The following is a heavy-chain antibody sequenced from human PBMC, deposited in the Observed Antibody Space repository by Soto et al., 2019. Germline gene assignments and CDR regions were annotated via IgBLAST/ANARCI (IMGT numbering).Heavy chain of an antibody. J-gene: IGHJ4*02. Sequence: GGSLRLSCAASGLTFTSYSMNWVRQAPGKGLEWVSFISSSSSTVYYADSVKGRFTISRDNAKNSLYLQMNSLRDEDTAVYYCARDRGYTYGYDFWGQGALVTVSS. CDR1: GLTFTSYS. CDR3: ARDRGYTYGYDF. D-gene: IGHD5-18*01. V-gene: IGHV3-48*02. CDR2: ISSSSSTV.